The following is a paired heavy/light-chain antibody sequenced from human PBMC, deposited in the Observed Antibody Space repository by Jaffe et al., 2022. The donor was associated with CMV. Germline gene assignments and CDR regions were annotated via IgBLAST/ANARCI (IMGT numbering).Light chain of an antibody. J-gene: IGLJ2*01. V-gene: IGLV1-44*01. CDR3: AAWDDSLNGVV. CDR2: SNN. Sequence: QSVLTQPPSASGTPGQRVTISCSGSNSNIGSNTVNWYQQQPPGTAPKLLLYSNNQRPSGVPARFSGSKSGTSASLAISGLQSEDEADYYCAAWDDSLNGVVFGGGTKLTVL. CDR1: NSNIGSNT.
Heavy chain of an antibody. V-gene: IGHV3-30*18. CDR3: AKEVHYYDSSGYGDALDI. Sequence: QVQLVESGGGVVQPGRSLRLSCAASGLTLSSYGIHWVRQAPGKGLEWVADISYEAYKKHYADSVKGRFSISRDNPKNTVYLEMNSLRPEDTAIYHCAKEVHYYDSSGYGDALDIWGQGTMVTVSS. CDR2: ISYEAYKK. D-gene: IGHD3-22*01. J-gene: IGHJ3*02. CDR1: GLTLSSYG.